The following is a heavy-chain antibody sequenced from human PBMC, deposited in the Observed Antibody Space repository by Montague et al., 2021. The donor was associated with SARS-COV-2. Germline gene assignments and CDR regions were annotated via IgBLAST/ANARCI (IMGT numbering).Heavy chain of an antibody. D-gene: IGHD2-8*01. J-gene: IGHJ4*02. CDR1: GGSISIPDYY. V-gene: IGHV4-39*01. CDR2: ISYTGRT. Sequence: SETLSLTCTVSGGSISIPDYYWGRIRQSPGKGLEWIGSISYTGRTYYNPSLRSRVSFSMDTSKNHFSLSLSSVTVADTAVYFCARQLPSYCATNKCYPYYFDGWGQGALVTVSS. CDR3: ARQLPSYCATNKCYPYYFDG.